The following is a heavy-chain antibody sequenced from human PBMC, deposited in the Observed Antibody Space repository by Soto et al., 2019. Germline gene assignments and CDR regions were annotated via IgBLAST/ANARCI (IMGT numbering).Heavy chain of an antibody. CDR1: GGSISSGDYY. Sequence: PSETLSLTCTVSGGSISSGDYYWSWSRQPPGKGLEWIGYIYYSGSTYYNPSLKSRVTISVDTSKNQFSLKLSSVTAADTAVYYCARWRGYYDILTGPVHYYGMDVWGQGTTVTVSS. CDR3: ARWRGYYDILTGPVHYYGMDV. CDR2: IYYSGST. J-gene: IGHJ6*02. D-gene: IGHD3-9*01. V-gene: IGHV4-30-4*01.